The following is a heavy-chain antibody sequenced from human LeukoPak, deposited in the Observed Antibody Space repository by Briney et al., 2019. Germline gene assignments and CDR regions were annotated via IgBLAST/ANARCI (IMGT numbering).Heavy chain of an antibody. V-gene: IGHV1-2*02. CDR1: GYTFTGYY. Sequence: GASVKVSCKASGYTFTGYYMHWVRQAPGQGLEWMGWINPNSGGTNYAQKFQGRVTMTRDTSISTAYMELSRLRSDDTAVYYCARVVAVAGIRRGWFDPWGQGTLVTVSS. CDR3: ARVVAVAGIRRGWFDP. J-gene: IGHJ5*02. CDR2: INPNSGGT. D-gene: IGHD6-19*01.